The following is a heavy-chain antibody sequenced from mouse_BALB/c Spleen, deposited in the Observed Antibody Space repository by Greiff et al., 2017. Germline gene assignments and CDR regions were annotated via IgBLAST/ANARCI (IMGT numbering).Heavy chain of an antibody. CDR1: GFSLTSYG. Sequence: VKLMESGPGLVAPSQSLSITCTVSGFSLTSYGVHWVRQPPGKGLEWLGVIWAGGSTNYNSALMSRLSISKDNSKSQVFLKMNSLQTDDTAMYYCARGQLGWFAYWGQGTLVTVSA. J-gene: IGHJ3*01. CDR3: ARGQLGWFAY. D-gene: IGHD4-1*02. V-gene: IGHV2-9*02. CDR2: IWAGGST.